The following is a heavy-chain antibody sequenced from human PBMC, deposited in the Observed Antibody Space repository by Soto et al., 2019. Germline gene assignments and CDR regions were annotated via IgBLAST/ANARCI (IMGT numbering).Heavy chain of an antibody. CDR1: GFTFSSYG. J-gene: IGHJ4*02. CDR2: IWYDGSDK. CDR3: AKGGGTTLPLDS. V-gene: IGHV3-33*06. D-gene: IGHD1-7*01. Sequence: QVQLVESGGGVVQPGRSLRLSCAASGFTFSSYGMHWVRQAPGKGLEWVAVIWYDGSDKFHADSVKGRFTISRDNSKNTLYLQMHSLTAEDTAVYYCAKGGGTTLPLDSWGQGTLVTVSS.